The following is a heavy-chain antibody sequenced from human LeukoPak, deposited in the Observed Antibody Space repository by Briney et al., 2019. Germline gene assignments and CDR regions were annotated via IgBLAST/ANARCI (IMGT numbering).Heavy chain of an antibody. J-gene: IGHJ4*02. Sequence: GGSLRLSCAASGFTFSSYAMSWVRQAPGKGLEWVSVIYSGGSTYYADSVKGRFTISRHNSKNTLYLQMNSLRAEDTAVYYCARARGIRYYYDSSGYYLDYWGQGTLVTVSS. CDR1: GFTFSSYA. D-gene: IGHD3-22*01. CDR3: ARARGIRYYYDSSGYYLDY. V-gene: IGHV3-53*04. CDR2: IYSGGST.